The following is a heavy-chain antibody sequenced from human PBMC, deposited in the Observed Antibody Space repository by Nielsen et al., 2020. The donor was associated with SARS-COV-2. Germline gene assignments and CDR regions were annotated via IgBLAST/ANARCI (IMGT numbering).Heavy chain of an antibody. Sequence: SLKIPCAASGFTFDDYAMHWVRQAPGKGLEWVSGISWNSGSIGYADSVKGRFTISRDNAKNSLYLQMNSLRAEDTALYYCATGPVPAAMGITMGYYYYYGMDVWGQGTTVTVSS. CDR1: GFTFDDYA. CDR2: ISWNSGSI. D-gene: IGHD2-2*01. J-gene: IGHJ6*02. V-gene: IGHV3-9*01. CDR3: ATGPVPAAMGITMGYYYYYGMDV.